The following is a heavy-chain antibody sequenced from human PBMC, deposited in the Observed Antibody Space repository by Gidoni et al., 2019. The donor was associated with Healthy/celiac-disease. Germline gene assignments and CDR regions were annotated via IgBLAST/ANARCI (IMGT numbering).Heavy chain of an antibody. CDR3: ARVRDYGDYVVY. D-gene: IGHD4-17*01. Sequence: QVQLVESGGGVVQPGRSLRLSCAASGFTFSSYAMHWVRQAPGKGLEWVAVISYDGSNKYYADSVKGRFTISRDNSKNTLYLQMNSLRAEDTAVYYCARVRDYGDYVVYWGQGTLVTVSS. V-gene: IGHV3-30*04. CDR1: GFTFSSYA. CDR2: ISYDGSNK. J-gene: IGHJ4*02.